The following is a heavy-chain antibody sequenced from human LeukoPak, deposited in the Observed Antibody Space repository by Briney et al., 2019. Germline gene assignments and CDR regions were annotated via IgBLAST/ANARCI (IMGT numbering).Heavy chain of an antibody. CDR1: GFTVSREY. CDR3: PRGVAGAFDI. V-gene: IGHV3-66*02. CDR2: IYSDGRT. J-gene: IGHJ3*02. Sequence: PGGSLRLSCGGSGFTVSREYMMWLRQAPGRGLAWVSVIYSDGRTYYADSVKGRFTISRDNSKNSVSLQMNRLRTYDTAVYYCPRGVAGAFDIWGQGTLVTVSS.